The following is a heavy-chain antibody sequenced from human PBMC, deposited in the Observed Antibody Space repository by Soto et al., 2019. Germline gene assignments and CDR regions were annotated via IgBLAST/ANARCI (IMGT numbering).Heavy chain of an antibody. CDR2: IWYDGSNK. Sequence: QVQLVESGGGVVQPGRSLRLSCAASGFTFSSYGMHWVRQAPGKGLEWVAVIWYDGSNKYYADSVKGRFTISRDNSKNTLYLQLNSLRAEDTAVYYCARFSSSWYGRIYYWGQGTLVTVSS. CDR3: ARFSSSWYGRIYY. CDR1: GFTFSSYG. D-gene: IGHD6-13*01. J-gene: IGHJ4*02. V-gene: IGHV3-33*01.